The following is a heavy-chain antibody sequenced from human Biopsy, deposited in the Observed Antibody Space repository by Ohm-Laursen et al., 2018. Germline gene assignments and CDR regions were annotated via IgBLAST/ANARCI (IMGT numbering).Heavy chain of an antibody. CDR2: IDPKSGGT. Sequence: GASVTVSCKASAYSFGDHRIHWVRQAPGRGLEWMGWIDPKSGGTNYAQKFQGRVTMTRDTSISTTYMELRRLTSDDTAVFYCARELGDFWGGRQFDFWGQGTLVTVSS. CDR3: ARELGDFWGGRQFDF. J-gene: IGHJ5*01. CDR1: AYSFGDHR. D-gene: IGHD3-3*01. V-gene: IGHV1-2*02.